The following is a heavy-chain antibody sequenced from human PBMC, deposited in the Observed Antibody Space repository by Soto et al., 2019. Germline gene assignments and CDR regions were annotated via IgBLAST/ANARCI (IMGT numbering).Heavy chain of an antibody. CDR1: GFTVSNAW. J-gene: IGHJ6*02. CDR3: TTNFVFETSYGMDF. CDR2: IKSKTDGGTI. D-gene: IGHD3-9*01. V-gene: IGHV3-15*07. Sequence: GGSLRLSCAASGFTVSNAWMNWVRQAPGKGLEWVGRIKSKTDGGTIDYAAPVKGRFTISRDDSKNTLYLQMNSLKTEDTAVYYCTTNFVFETSYGMDFWGQGTTVPVSS.